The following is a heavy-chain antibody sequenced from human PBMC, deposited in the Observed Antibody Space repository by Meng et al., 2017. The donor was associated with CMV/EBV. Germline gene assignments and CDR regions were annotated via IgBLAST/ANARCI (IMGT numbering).Heavy chain of an antibody. CDR3: ARSLGPPFGDLLYL. Sequence: VKVSCKASGGTFSSNTITWVRQAPGQGLEWMGRTIPILGIADYAQKFQGRLTITADKSTRTAFMELSSLRSEDTAVYYCARSLGPPFGDLLYLWGQGTLVTVSS. CDR1: GGTFSSNT. D-gene: IGHD3-10*01. V-gene: IGHV1-69*02. J-gene: IGHJ5*02. CDR2: TIPILGIA.